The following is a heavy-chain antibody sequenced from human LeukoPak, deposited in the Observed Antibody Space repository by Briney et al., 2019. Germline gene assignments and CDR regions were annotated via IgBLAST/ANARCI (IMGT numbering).Heavy chain of an antibody. V-gene: IGHV5-51*01. CDR1: GSIFTSYW. D-gene: IGHD6-19*01. Sequence: PGASLQISCKGSGSIFTSYWIAWVRQLPGKGLEWMGIIFPDDSDTRYSPSFQGLVTISADKSISTAYLQWNSLKASDTAMYYCARHSDITVADSWGQGTLVTVSS. J-gene: IGHJ5*01. CDR2: IFPDDSDT. CDR3: ARHSDITVADS.